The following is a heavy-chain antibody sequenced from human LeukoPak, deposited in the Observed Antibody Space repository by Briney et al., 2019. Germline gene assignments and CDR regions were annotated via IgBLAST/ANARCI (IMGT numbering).Heavy chain of an antibody. Sequence: PSETLSLTCTVSVGSISSYYWSWIRQPPGKGLEWIGYIYYSGSTNYNPSLKSRVTISVDTSKNQFSLKLSSVTAADTAVYYCARGGGLWFGELRPTPFDYWGQGTLVTISS. CDR2: IYYSGST. CDR3: ARGGGLWFGELRPTPFDY. CDR1: VGSISSYY. V-gene: IGHV4-59*01. D-gene: IGHD3-10*01. J-gene: IGHJ4*02.